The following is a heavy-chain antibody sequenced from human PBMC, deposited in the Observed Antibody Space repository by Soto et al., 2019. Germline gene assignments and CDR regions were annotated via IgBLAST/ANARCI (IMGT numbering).Heavy chain of an antibody. D-gene: IGHD2-2*01. J-gene: IGHJ5*02. CDR3: ARDEVPAANWLDR. Sequence: GASVKVACKASGYIFINYGITWVRQAPGQGLEWMGWISGYNGNTKYADKLQGRVTMTTDTSTTTAYMELRSLRSDDTAVYYCARDEVPAANWLDRWGQRTLVTVSS. CDR2: ISGYNGNT. CDR1: GYIFINYG. V-gene: IGHV1-18*01.